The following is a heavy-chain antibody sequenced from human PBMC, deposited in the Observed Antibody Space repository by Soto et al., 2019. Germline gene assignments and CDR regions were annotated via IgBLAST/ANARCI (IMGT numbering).Heavy chain of an antibody. CDR1: VYSFTSYW. CDR3: ARGEDRYYYGMDV. J-gene: IGHJ6*02. CDR2: IYPGDSDT. V-gene: IGHV5-51*01. Sequence: PGESLKISCKGSVYSFTSYWIGWVRQMPGKGLEWLGIIYPGDSDTRYSPSFQGQVTISADNPISTAYLQWSSLKASDTAMYYCARGEDRYYYGMDVWGQGTTVTVSS.